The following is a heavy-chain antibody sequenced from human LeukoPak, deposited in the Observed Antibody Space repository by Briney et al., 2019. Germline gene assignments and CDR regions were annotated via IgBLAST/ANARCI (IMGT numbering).Heavy chain of an antibody. D-gene: IGHD2-2*01. J-gene: IGHJ6*03. Sequence: GESLKISCKGSGYSFTSYWIGWVRQMPGKGLEWMGIIYPGDSDTRYSPSFQGQVTISADKSISTAYLQWSSLKASDTAMYYCARHKHQVPAASDDYYYYYMDVWGKGTTVTVSS. CDR2: IYPGDSDT. CDR1: GYSFTSYW. V-gene: IGHV5-51*01. CDR3: ARHKHQVPAASDDYYYYYMDV.